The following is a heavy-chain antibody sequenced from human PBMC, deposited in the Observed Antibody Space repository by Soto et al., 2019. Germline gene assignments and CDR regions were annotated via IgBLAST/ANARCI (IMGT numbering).Heavy chain of an antibody. CDR1: GFTFSSYE. D-gene: IGHD2-15*01. CDR2: ISISGSTI. Sequence: GGSLRLSCAASGFTFSSYEMNWVRQAPGKGLEWVSYISISGSTIYYADSVKGRFTISRDNAKNSLYLQMNSLRAEDTAVYYCSSAGVVAATDFDYWGQGTLVTGSS. J-gene: IGHJ4*02. CDR3: SSAGVVAATDFDY. V-gene: IGHV3-48*03.